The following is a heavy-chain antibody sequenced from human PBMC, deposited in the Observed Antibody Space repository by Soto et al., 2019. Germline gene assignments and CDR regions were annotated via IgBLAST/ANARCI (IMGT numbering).Heavy chain of an antibody. CDR2: IDWNAETL. V-gene: IGHV3-9*01. CDR1: GFTLNDYA. J-gene: IGHJ6*02. D-gene: IGHD2-15*01. CDR3: TNCHSSWVDSALEV. Sequence: EVKLVESGGGLVQPGRSLRLSCAASGFTLNDYAMHWVRQVPGKGLEWVSSIDWNAETLDYADSVKGRFSISRDNATRSSYILIYSLTTDHTASYYCTNCHSSWVDSALEVWGQGTTVTVSS.